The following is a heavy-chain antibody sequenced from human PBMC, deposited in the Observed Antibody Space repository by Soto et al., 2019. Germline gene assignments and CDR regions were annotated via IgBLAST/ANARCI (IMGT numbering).Heavy chain of an antibody. V-gene: IGHV1-18*01. D-gene: IGHD3-10*01. Sequence: ASVKVSCKASGYTFTSYGISWVRQAPGQGLEWMGWISAYNGNTNYAQKLQGRVTMTTDTSTSTAYMELRSLRSDDTAVYYCAIEHGSRSYYKSFDYRGQGTLVTVSS. CDR3: AIEHGSRSYYKSFDY. J-gene: IGHJ4*02. CDR2: ISAYNGNT. CDR1: GYTFTSYG.